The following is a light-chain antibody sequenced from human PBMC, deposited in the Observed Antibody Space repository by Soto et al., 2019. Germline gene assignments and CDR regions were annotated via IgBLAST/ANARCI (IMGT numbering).Light chain of an antibody. Sequence: QSALAQPPSASGSPGQSVTISCTGTSSDVGSYNLVSWYQQHPGKAPKLMIYEVSKRPSGVSNRFSGSKSGNTASLTISGLQAEDEADYYCCSYAGSTPYVFGTGTKVTVL. V-gene: IGLV2-23*02. J-gene: IGLJ1*01. CDR3: CSYAGSTPYV. CDR1: SSDVGSYNL. CDR2: EVS.